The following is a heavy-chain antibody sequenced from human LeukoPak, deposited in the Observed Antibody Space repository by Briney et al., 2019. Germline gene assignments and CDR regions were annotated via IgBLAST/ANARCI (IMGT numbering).Heavy chain of an antibody. Sequence: PGGSLRLSCAASGFTFSSYGMHWVRQAPGKGLEWVSAISGSGGSTYYADSVKGRFTISRDNSKNTLYLQMNSLRAEDTAVYYCAKGETYYDFWSGYYFSSYYFDYWGQGTLVTVSS. V-gene: IGHV3-23*01. CDR2: ISGSGGST. CDR3: AKGETYYDFWSGYYFSSYYFDY. J-gene: IGHJ4*02. CDR1: GFTFSSYG. D-gene: IGHD3-3*01.